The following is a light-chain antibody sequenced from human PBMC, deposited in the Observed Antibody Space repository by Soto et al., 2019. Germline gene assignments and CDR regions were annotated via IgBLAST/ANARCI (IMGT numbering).Light chain of an antibody. CDR3: QQYVSPPIT. J-gene: IGKJ5*01. Sequence: EIGLTQAPGTLSLSPGERATLSCRASQSGTSTYLGWYQQKPGQAPSLLIYGASSRATGIPDRFSGSGSGTDFTLTISRLEPEDFAVYYCQQYVSPPITFGQGTRLEIK. CDR1: QSGTSTY. V-gene: IGKV3-20*01. CDR2: GAS.